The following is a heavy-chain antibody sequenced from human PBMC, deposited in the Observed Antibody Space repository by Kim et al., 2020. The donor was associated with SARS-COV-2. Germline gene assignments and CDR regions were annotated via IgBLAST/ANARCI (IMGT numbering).Heavy chain of an antibody. D-gene: IGHD3-10*01. V-gene: IGHV3-64*01. Sequence: GGSLRLSCAASGFTFSRYAMHWVRQAPGKGLEYVSAISSNGGSTYYGNSVKGRFTISRDNSKNTLYLQMGSLRAEDMAVYYCASTYYYGSESPFDYWGQGTLVTVSS. CDR2: ISSNGGST. CDR3: ASTYYYGSESPFDY. CDR1: GFTFSRYA. J-gene: IGHJ4*02.